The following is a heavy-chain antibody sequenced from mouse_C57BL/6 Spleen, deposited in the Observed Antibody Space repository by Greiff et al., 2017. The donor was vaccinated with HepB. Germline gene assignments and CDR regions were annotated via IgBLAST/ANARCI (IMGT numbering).Heavy chain of an antibody. CDR3: ARGGAGTGSWFAY. Sequence: QVQLQQPGAELVMPGASVKLSCKASGYTFTSYWMHWVKQRPGQGLEWIGEIDPSDSYTNYNQKFKGKSTLTVDKSSSTAYMQLSSLTSEDSAVYYCARGGAGTGSWFAYWGQGTLVTVSA. V-gene: IGHV1-69*01. CDR2: IDPSDSYT. D-gene: IGHD3-3*01. J-gene: IGHJ3*01. CDR1: GYTFTSYW.